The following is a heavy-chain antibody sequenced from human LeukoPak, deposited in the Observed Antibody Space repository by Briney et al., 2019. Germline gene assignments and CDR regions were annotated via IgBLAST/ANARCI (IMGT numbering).Heavy chain of an antibody. J-gene: IGHJ2*01. D-gene: IGHD2-15*01. V-gene: IGHV3-9*01. CDR1: EFKFDDYA. CDR3: VRSVVVVAATPTHFDL. CDR2: ISWSSGHM. Sequence: PGGSLRLSCAAAEFKFDDYAMHWVRQGPGKGLEWVAGISWSSGHMEYAESVKGRFTISRDNARNALYLQMDGLRRDDTALYYCVRSVVVVAATPTHFDLWGRGNQVIVSS.